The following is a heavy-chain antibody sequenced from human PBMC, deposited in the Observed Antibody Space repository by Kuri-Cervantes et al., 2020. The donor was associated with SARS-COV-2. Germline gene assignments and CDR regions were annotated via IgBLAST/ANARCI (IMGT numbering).Heavy chain of an antibody. CDR3: ARSDILMVRGVLEYYAMDV. D-gene: IGHD3-10*01. CDR2: IRYDGSRR. CDR1: GFTFSNAW. Sequence: GGSLRLSCAASGFTFSNAWMGWVRQAPGKGLEWVAVIRYDGSRRYYADSVNGRFTISRDNSKNTLFLQMDSLRSEDTAVYYCARSDILMVRGVLEYYAMDVWGQGTPVTVSS. V-gene: IGHV3-30*03. J-gene: IGHJ6*02.